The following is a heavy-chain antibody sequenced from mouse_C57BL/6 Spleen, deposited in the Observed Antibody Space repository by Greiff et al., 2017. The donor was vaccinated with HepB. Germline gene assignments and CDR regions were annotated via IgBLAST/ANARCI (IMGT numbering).Heavy chain of an antibody. J-gene: IGHJ4*01. D-gene: IGHD2-1*01. CDR1: GYTFTEYT. CDR2: FYPGSGSI. Sequence: VMLVESGAELVKPGASVKLSCKASGYTFTEYTIHWVKQRSGQGLEWIGWFYPGSGSIKYNEKFKDKATLTADKSSSTVYMELSRLTSEDSAVYFCARHAHYGNYGGAMDYWGQGTSVTVSS. CDR3: ARHAHYGNYGGAMDY. V-gene: IGHV1-62-2*01.